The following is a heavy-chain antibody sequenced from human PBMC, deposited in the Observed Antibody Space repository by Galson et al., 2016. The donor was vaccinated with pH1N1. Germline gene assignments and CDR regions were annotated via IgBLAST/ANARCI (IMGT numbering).Heavy chain of an antibody. CDR3: ARDHFGWAFDV. Sequence: SLRLSCAASGFPFSHYYMGWIRQAPGKGLEWISYISGSDTTIYYADSVRGRFTISRDNAQSSLYLHMNSLRAEDTAVHYYARDHFGWAFDVWGQGTMVTVSP. CDR1: GFPFSHYY. J-gene: IGHJ3*01. V-gene: IGHV3-11*01. CDR2: ISGSDTTI. D-gene: IGHD3-10*01.